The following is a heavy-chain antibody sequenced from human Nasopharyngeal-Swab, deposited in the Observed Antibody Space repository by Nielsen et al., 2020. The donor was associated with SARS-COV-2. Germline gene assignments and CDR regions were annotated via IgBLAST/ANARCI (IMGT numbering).Heavy chain of an antibody. CDR1: GFIFSDYY. Sequence: GESLKISCAASGFIFSDYYMHWIRQAPGKGLEWISYISWRSTYTRYIDSVKGRFTISRDNAKNTLYLEVNSLRADDTAVYYCAREGPVPKSFDLWGQGTLVTVSS. V-gene: IGHV3-11*06. J-gene: IGHJ4*02. CDR3: AREGPVPKSFDL. CDR2: ISWRSTYT.